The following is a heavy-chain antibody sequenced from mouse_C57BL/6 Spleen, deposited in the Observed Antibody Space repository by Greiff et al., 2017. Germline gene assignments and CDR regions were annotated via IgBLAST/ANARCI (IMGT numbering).Heavy chain of an antibody. CDR2: INPYNGGT. Sequence: VQLQQSGPVLVKPGASVKMSCKASGYTFTDYYMNWVKQSHGKSLEWIGFINPYNGGTSYNQKFKGKATLTVDKSSSTAYMELNSLTSEDSAVYYCAGYYSNYYYFDYWGQGTTLTVSS. CDR1: GYTFTDYY. CDR3: AGYYSNYYYFDY. J-gene: IGHJ2*01. V-gene: IGHV1-19*01. D-gene: IGHD2-5*01.